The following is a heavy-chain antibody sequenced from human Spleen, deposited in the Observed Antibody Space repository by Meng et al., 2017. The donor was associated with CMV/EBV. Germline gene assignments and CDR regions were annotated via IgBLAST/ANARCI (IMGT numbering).Heavy chain of an antibody. CDR2: ISPSGFST. V-gene: IGHV1-46*01. Sequence: NVSGFTFTTYYMHWVRQAPGQGLEWRGIISPSGFSTNYAQKFQGRVTMTRDTSTSTVYMELSSLTSEDTAVYYCARDEVSGSGRLDYWGQGTLVTVSS. J-gene: IGHJ4*02. CDR3: ARDEVSGSGRLDY. D-gene: IGHD6-25*01. CDR1: GFTFTTYY.